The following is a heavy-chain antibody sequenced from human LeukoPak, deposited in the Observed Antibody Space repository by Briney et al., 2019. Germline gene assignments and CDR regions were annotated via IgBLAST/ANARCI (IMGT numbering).Heavy chain of an antibody. CDR2: IYYSGST. Sequence: SETLSLTCTVSGGSISSGGYYWSWIRQHPGEGLEWIGYIYYSGSTYYNPSLKSRVTISVDTSENQFSLKLGSVTAADTAVYYCARVGADGSGFLFDYWCQGTLVTVSS. CDR3: ARVGADGSGFLFDY. V-gene: IGHV4-31*03. CDR1: GGSISSGGYY. D-gene: IGHD3-10*01. J-gene: IGHJ4*02.